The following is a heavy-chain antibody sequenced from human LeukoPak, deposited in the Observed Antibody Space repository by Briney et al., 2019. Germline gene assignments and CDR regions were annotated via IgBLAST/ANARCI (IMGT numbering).Heavy chain of an antibody. CDR3: TTDPPVPYGSGSYQDY. CDR2: IKSKTDGGTT. Sequence: GGSLRLPCAASGFTFSGYSMNWVRQAPGKGLEWVGRIKSKTDGGTTDYAAPVKGRFTISRDDSKNTLYLQMNSLKTEDTAVYYCTTDPPVPYGSGSYQDYWGQGTLVTVSS. CDR1: GFTFSGYS. V-gene: IGHV3-15*01. J-gene: IGHJ4*02. D-gene: IGHD3-10*01.